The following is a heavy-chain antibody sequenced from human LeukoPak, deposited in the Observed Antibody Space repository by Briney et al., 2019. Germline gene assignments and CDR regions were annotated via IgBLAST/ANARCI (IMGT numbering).Heavy chain of an antibody. V-gene: IGHV3-30*09. Sequence: PGGSLRLSCAASGFTSSSYAMHWVRQAPGKGLEWVAVISYDGSNKYYADSVKGRFAISRDNSKNTLYLQMNSLRAEDTAVYYCARDKSSSWYINWFDPWGQGTLVTVSS. CDR1: GFTSSSYA. J-gene: IGHJ5*02. CDR2: ISYDGSNK. D-gene: IGHD6-13*01. CDR3: ARDKSSSWYINWFDP.